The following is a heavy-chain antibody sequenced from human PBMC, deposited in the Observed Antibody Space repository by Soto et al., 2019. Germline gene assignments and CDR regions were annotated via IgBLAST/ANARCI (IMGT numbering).Heavy chain of an antibody. CDR1: GFTFTNYW. Sequence: PGGSLRLSCAASGFTFTNYWMHWVRQVPGKGLVWVSRIDGVGTGTSYSDSVRGRFTISRDNAENTLYLQMNSLRDEDTAVYYCTKVFEYWGQGPLVTVSS. J-gene: IGHJ4*02. CDR2: IDGVGTGT. V-gene: IGHV3-74*01. CDR3: TKVFEY.